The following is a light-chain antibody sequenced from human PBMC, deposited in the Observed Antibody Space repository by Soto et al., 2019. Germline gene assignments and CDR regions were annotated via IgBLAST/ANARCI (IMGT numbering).Light chain of an antibody. V-gene: IGKV1-39*01. J-gene: IGKJ1*01. CDR3: QQSYSTPWT. CDR1: QSIRTY. CDR2: TVS. Sequence: DIQMTQSPSSLSASVGDRVTITCRASQSIRTYLNWYQQKPGKAPNLLIYTVSNLQSGVSSRFTGSGSGTDFTLTISSLQPEDVATYFCQQSYSTPWTFGQGTKVEIK.